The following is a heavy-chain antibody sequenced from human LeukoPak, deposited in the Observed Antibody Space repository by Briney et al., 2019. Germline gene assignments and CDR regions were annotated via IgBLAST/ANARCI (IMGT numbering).Heavy chain of an antibody. CDR1: GYTFTGYY. Sequence: ASVKVSCKASGYTFTGYYMHWVRQAPGQGLEWMGWINPNSGGTNYAQKFQGRVTMTRDTSISTAYMELSRLRSDDTAVYYCARVGGGWLQLRTTHYFDYWGQGTLVTVSS. CDR3: ARVGGGWLQLRTTHYFDY. CDR2: INPNSGGT. V-gene: IGHV1-2*02. D-gene: IGHD5-24*01. J-gene: IGHJ4*02.